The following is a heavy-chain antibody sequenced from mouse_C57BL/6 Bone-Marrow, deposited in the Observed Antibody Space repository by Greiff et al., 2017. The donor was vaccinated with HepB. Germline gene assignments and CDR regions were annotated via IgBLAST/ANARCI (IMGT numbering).Heavy chain of an antibody. CDR3: ARRDGYFYAMDY. Sequence: EVQLQESGGDLVKPGGSLKLSCAASGFTFSSYGMSWVRQTPDKRLEWVATISSGGSYTYYPDSVKGRFTISRDNAKNTLYLQMSSLKSEDTAMYYCARRDGYFYAMDYWGQGTSVTVSS. CDR1: GFTFSSYG. V-gene: IGHV5-6*01. CDR2: ISSGGSYT. D-gene: IGHD2-3*01. J-gene: IGHJ4*01.